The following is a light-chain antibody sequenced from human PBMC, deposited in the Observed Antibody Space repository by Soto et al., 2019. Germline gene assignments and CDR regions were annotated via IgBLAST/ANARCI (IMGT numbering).Light chain of an antibody. CDR3: SSYAGGNTYV. CDR1: SSDIGGYNY. J-gene: IGLJ1*01. V-gene: IGLV2-14*01. CDR2: EVT. Sequence: QSALTQPASVSGSPGQSITISCTGTSSDIGGYNYVSWYQQYPGKAPNLIIYEVTNRPSGISYRFSGSKSGNTASLTISGLQVEDEADYYCSSYAGGNTYVFGTGTKVTVL.